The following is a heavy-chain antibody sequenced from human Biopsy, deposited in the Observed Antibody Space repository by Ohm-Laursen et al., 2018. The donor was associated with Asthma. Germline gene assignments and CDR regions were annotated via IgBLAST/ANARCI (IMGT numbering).Heavy chain of an antibody. CDR1: GDSITSGGCC. V-gene: IGHV4-31*03. Sequence: TLSLTCIVSGDSITSGGCCWNWIRQHPGKGLEWIGYIHHSGTSYFNPSLKSRVSFSRDTSKNQFSLRLSSVTGADTAMYYCARIPRRSGSYFVDYWGQGTLVTVSS. CDR3: ARIPRRSGSYFVDY. J-gene: IGHJ4*02. CDR2: IHHSGTS. D-gene: IGHD3-22*01.